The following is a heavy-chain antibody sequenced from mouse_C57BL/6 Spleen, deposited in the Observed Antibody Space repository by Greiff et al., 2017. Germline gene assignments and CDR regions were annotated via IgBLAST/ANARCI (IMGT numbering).Heavy chain of an antibody. CDR3: AREESGDAWFAY. CDR1: GYTFTSYW. D-gene: IGHD2-13*01. CDR2: IYPGSGST. Sequence: QVQLKQSGAELVKPGASVKMSCKASGYTFTSYWITWVKQRPGQGLEWIGDIYPGSGSTNYNEKFKSKATLTVDTSSSTAYMQLSSLTSEDSAVYYCAREESGDAWFAYWGQGTLVTVSA. V-gene: IGHV1-55*01. J-gene: IGHJ3*01.